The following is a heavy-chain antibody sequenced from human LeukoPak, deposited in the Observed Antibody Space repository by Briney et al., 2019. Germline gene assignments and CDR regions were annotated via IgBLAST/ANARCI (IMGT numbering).Heavy chain of an antibody. J-gene: IGHJ3*01. CDR1: GDSIISNIYW. CDR3: ARRRHNFDFYDV. Sequence: SETLSLTCTVSGDSIISNIYWWDWVRLPPGKGLEWIGATFYTGRTFYSPSLKSRVHISVDTSKHQFSLDLSSATAADTAVYYCARRRHNFDFYDVWGQGTRVTVSS. V-gene: IGHV4-39*01. CDR2: TFYTGRT. D-gene: IGHD3/OR15-3a*01.